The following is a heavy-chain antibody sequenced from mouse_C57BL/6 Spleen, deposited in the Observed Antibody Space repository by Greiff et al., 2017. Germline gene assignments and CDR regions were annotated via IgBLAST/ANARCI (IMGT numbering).Heavy chain of an antibody. CDR2: INSDGGST. V-gene: IGHV5-2*01. D-gene: IGHD5-1*01. CDR1: EYEFPSHD. J-gene: IGHJ4*01. Sequence: VQLQQSGGGLVQPGESLKLSCESNEYEFPSHDMSWVRKTPEKRLELVAAINSDGGSTYYPDTMERRFIISRDNTKKTLYLQMSSLRSEDTALYYCARRGSTSYAMDYWGQGTSVTVSS. CDR3: ARRGSTSYAMDY.